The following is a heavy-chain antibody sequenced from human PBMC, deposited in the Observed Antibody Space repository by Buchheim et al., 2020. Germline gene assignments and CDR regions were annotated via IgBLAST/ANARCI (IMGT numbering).Heavy chain of an antibody. J-gene: IGHJ4*02. Sequence: QVQLQESGPGLVKPSETLSLTCTVSGGSISSYYWSWIQQPPGKGLEWIGYIYYSGSTNYNPSLKSRVTISVDTSKNQFSLKLSSVTAADTAVYYCARTSTLYSSGWYGGESYYFDYWGQGTL. V-gene: IGHV4-59*01. CDR3: ARTSTLYSSGWYGGESYYFDY. CDR2: IYYSGST. CDR1: GGSISSYY. D-gene: IGHD6-19*01.